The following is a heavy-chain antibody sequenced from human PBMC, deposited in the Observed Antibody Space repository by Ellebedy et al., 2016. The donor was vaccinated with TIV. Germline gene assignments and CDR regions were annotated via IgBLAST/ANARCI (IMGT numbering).Heavy chain of an antibody. CDR3: ARAAHSSGNLYFDY. V-gene: IGHV4-59*01. D-gene: IGHD6-19*01. CDR1: GGSISSYY. Sequence: MPSETLSLTCTVSGGSISSYYWSWIRQPPGKGLEWIGYIYYSGSTNYNPSLKSRVTISVDTSKNQFSLKLSSVTAADTAVYYCARAAHSSGNLYFDYWGQGTLVTVSS. J-gene: IGHJ4*02. CDR2: IYYSGST.